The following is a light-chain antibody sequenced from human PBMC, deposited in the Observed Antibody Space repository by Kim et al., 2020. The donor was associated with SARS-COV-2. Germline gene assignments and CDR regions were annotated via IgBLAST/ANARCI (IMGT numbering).Light chain of an antibody. CDR3: QQYGSSPRT. CDR1: QSVSSNY. Sequence: EIVLTQSPGTLSLSPGERATLSCRASQSVSSNYLAWYQQKPGQAPRLLLYGASSRATGIPDRFSGSGSGTDFTLTISRLEPEDFAVYYCQQYGSSPRTFGQGTKVDIK. J-gene: IGKJ1*01. CDR2: GAS. V-gene: IGKV3-20*01.